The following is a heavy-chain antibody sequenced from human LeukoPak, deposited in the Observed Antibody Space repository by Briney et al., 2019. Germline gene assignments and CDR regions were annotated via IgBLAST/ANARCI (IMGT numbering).Heavy chain of an antibody. J-gene: IGHJ6*03. CDR3: AREIDGTAAAFYDYYMDV. CDR2: IYSGGST. D-gene: IGHD6-13*01. V-gene: IGHV3-53*01. Sequence: GGSLRLSCAASGFTVSSNYMSWVRQAPGKGLEWVSVIYSGGSTYYADSVQGRFTISRDNSKNTLYLQMNSLRAEDTAIYYCAREIDGTAAAFYDYYMDVWGKGTTVTVSS. CDR1: GFTVSSNY.